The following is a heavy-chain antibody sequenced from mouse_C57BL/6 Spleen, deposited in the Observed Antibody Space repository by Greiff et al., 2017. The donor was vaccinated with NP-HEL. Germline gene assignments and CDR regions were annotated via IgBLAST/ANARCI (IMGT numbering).Heavy chain of an antibody. D-gene: IGHD2-2*01. CDR1: GYSITSGYY. Sequence: VQLKESGPGLVKPSQSLSLTCSVTGYSITSGYYWNWIRQFPGNKLEWMGYISYDGSNNYNPSLKNRISITRDTSKNQFFLKLNSVTTEDTATYYCARDGYDGDFDYWGQGTTLTVSS. J-gene: IGHJ2*01. CDR2: ISYDGSN. V-gene: IGHV3-6*01. CDR3: ARDGYDGDFDY.